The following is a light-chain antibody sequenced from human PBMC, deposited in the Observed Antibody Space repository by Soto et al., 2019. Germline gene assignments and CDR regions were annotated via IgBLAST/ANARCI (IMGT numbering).Light chain of an antibody. CDR2: IKSDGSH. CDR1: SGHSSYA. J-gene: IGLJ1*01. CDR3: QPWGTAIFYV. Sequence: QPVLTQSPSASASLGASVKITCTLSSGHSSYAIAWHQQQPEKGPRYLMKIKSDGSHIKGDGIPDRFSGSSSGAERYLTISSLQSEDEADYYCQPWGTAIFYVLGTRTKVTVL. V-gene: IGLV4-69*01.